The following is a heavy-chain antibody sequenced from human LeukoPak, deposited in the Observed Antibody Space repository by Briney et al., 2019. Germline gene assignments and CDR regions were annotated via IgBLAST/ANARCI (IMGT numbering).Heavy chain of an antibody. D-gene: IGHD5-24*01. CDR2: INWNGGNT. CDR1: GFTFGDYG. V-gene: IGHV3-20*04. J-gene: IGHJ4*02. CDR3: ARDRGWLQYIDY. Sequence: PGGSLRLSCAASGFTFGDYGMSWVRQAPGKGLEWVSSINWNGGNTAYADSVKDRFTISRDTAKDSLYLQLNSLRAEDTALYYCARDRGWLQYIDYWGQGTLVTVSS.